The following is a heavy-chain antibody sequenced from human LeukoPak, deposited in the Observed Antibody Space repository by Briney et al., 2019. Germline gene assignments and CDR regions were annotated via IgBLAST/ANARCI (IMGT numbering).Heavy chain of an antibody. J-gene: IGHJ5*02. D-gene: IGHD6-13*01. CDR1: GGTLSSYA. CDR2: IIPIFGTA. Sequence: ASVKVSCKASGGTLSSYAISWVRQAPGQGLEWMGGIIPIFGTANYAQKFQGRVTITADESTSTAYMELSSLRSEDTAVYYCARDLAAAVYTSTHPPFDPWGHGTLVTVSS. V-gene: IGHV1-69*13. CDR3: ARDLAAAVYTSTHPPFDP.